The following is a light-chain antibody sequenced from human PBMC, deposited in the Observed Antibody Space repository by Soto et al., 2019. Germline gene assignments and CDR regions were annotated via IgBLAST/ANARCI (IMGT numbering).Light chain of an antibody. J-gene: IGLJ2*01. V-gene: IGLV2-14*01. Sequence: QSALTQPASVSGSPGQSITISCTGTRIDVGGYNYVSWYQQHPGKAPKLMIYEVSNRPSGVSNRFSVSKSGNTASLTSSGLQAEDEADYDCSSYTSSSTLVFGGGTKVTVL. CDR1: RIDVGGYNY. CDR2: EVS. CDR3: SSYTSSSTLV.